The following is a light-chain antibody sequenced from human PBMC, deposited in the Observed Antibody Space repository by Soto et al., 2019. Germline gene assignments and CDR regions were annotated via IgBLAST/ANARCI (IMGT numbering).Light chain of an antibody. CDR3: CSYTGRPIFVL. J-gene: IGLJ2*01. V-gene: IGLV2-23*01. CDR1: SSDVESYNL. CDR2: EAS. Sequence: QSALTQPASVSGSPGQSITISCTGTSSDVESYNLVSWYQQHPGKAPRLMIYEASKRPSGVSNRFSGSESDNTASLTIFGLQAEDEADYYCCSYTGRPIFVLFGGGTKLTVL.